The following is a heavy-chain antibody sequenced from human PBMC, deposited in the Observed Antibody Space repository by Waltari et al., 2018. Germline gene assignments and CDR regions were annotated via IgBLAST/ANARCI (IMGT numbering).Heavy chain of an antibody. D-gene: IGHD3-3*01. CDR1: GFTFAAYA. V-gene: IGHV3-23*01. Sequence: EVTLLASGGGLVQPGGSLTLSCLTSGFTFAAYAMNWVRQAPGKGLEGVSGITASGGSAYHADSVKGRFTISRDNAKNILFLEMTSLGVEDTALYYCAKDFGASIQPFDHWGQGTLVIVSS. CDR3: AKDFGASIQPFDH. J-gene: IGHJ4*02. CDR2: ITASGGSA.